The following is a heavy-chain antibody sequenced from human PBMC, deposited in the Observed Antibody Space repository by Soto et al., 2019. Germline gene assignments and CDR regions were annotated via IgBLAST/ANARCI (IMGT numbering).Heavy chain of an antibody. D-gene: IGHD6-19*01. Sequence: GASVKVSCKASGGTFSSYAISWVRQAPGQGLEWMGGIIPIFGTANYAQKFQGRVTITADESTSTAYMELSSLRSEDTAVYYCARVIVRQWLRKDYYYGMDVWGQGTTVTSP. CDR1: GGTFSSYA. V-gene: IGHV1-69*13. CDR2: IIPIFGTA. CDR3: ARVIVRQWLRKDYYYGMDV. J-gene: IGHJ6*02.